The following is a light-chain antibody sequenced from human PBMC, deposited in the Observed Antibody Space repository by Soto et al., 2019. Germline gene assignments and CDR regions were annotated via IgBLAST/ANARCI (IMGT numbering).Light chain of an antibody. CDR2: WAS. Sequence: DIVMTQSPDSLAVSLGERATINCKSSQSVLSTSNNKNYLAWYQHIAGQPPKLLIYWASTRESGVPDRFSGSGSGTDFTLTISSLQAEDVAIYYCQQYYSVPPSFGGGTKVEIK. CDR3: QQYYSVPPS. V-gene: IGKV4-1*01. J-gene: IGKJ4*01. CDR1: QSVLSTSNNKNY.